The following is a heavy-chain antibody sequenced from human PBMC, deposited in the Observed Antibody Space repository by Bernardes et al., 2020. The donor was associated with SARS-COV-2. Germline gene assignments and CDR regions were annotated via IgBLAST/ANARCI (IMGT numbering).Heavy chain of an antibody. D-gene: IGHD2-8*01. CDR3: ATTNGATLDF. V-gene: IGHV3-53*01. J-gene: IGHJ4*02. CDR2: LHGDGRT. CDR1: GFIVSSNY. Sequence: GWSLRLSCAASGFIVSSNYMTWVRQAPGKGLEWVSVLHGDGRTYYADSVKGRFTISRDNSKNTVNLQMNSLRVEDTAVYYCATTNGATLDFWGQGTLVTVSS.